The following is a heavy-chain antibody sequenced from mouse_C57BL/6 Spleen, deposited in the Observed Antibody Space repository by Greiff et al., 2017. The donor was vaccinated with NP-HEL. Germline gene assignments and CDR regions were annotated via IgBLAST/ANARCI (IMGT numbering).Heavy chain of an antibody. CDR2: IHPNSGST. CDR3: ARWELGGLLGY. D-gene: IGHD4-1*01. J-gene: IGHJ3*01. V-gene: IGHV1-64*01. CDR1: GYTFTSYW. Sequence: QVQLQQPGAELVKPGASVKLSCKASGYTFTSYWMHWVKQRPGQGLEWIGMIHPNSGSTNYNEKFKSKATLTVDKSSSTAYMQLSSLTSEDSAVYYCARWELGGLLGYWGQGTLVTVSA.